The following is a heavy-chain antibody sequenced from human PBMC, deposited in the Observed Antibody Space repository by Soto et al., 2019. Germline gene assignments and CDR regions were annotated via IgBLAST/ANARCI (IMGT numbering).Heavy chain of an antibody. D-gene: IGHD3-16*01. J-gene: IGHJ6*03. CDR2: INPNSGGT. CDR3: AGELRGPWGYYYYYMDV. Sequence: ASVKVSCKASGYTFTGYYMHWVRQAPGQGLEWMGWINPNSGGTNYAQKFQGWVTMTRDTSISTAYMELSRLRSDDTAVYYCAGELRGPWGYYYYYMDVWGKGTTVTVSS. V-gene: IGHV1-2*04. CDR1: GYTFTGYY.